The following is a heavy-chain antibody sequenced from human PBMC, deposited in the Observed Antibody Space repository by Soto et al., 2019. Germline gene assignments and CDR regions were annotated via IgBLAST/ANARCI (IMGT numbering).Heavy chain of an antibody. CDR1: GGSISRSSYY. Sequence: SETLSLTCTVSGGSISRSSYYWVWIRQPPGKGLEWIGSIYYSGSTYYNPSLKSRVTISVDTSKNQFSLKLSSVTAADTAVYYCATNYAYYYYYGMDVWGQGTTVTVSS. CDR3: ATNYAYYYYYGMDV. V-gene: IGHV4-39*01. D-gene: IGHD4-4*01. J-gene: IGHJ6*02. CDR2: IYYSGST.